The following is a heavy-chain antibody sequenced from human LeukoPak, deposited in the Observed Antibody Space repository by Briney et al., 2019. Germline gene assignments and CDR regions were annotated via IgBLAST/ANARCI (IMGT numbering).Heavy chain of an antibody. V-gene: IGHV5-51*01. Sequence: GESLKISCKGSGYRFTSDWIAWVRQVSGKGLECMGIIYPGDSETRYSPSIEGQVTISVDNSISTAYLQWSGLKASDSAMYYCARHRVEGLDVWGQGTTVTVSS. CDR3: ARHRVEGLDV. CDR2: IYPGDSET. CDR1: GYRFTSDW. D-gene: IGHD5-24*01. J-gene: IGHJ6*02.